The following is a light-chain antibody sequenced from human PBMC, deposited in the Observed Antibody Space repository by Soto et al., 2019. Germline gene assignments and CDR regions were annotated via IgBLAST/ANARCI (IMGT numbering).Light chain of an antibody. Sequence: EILMTQYPVTLSVSPGERATLSCRASQSVDGKLAWYQQKPGQAPRLLIYGASTRATGIPARFSGSGSGTEFTLTISSLQSEDFAVYYCQQYANRPPLTFGGGTKV. CDR2: GAS. CDR3: QQYANRPPLT. J-gene: IGKJ4*01. V-gene: IGKV3-15*01. CDR1: QSVDGK.